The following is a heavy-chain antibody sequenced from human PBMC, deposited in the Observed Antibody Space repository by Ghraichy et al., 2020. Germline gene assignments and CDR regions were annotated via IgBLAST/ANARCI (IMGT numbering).Heavy chain of an antibody. CDR1: GGSISSYY. V-gene: IGHV4-59*08. J-gene: IGHJ5*02. CDR2: IYYSGST. CDR3: ARHERPYCSGGSCYSGGWFDP. Sequence: SETLSLTCTVSGGSISSYYWSWIRQPPGKGLEWIGYIYYSGSTNYNPSLKSRVTISVDTSKNQFSLKLSSVTAADTAVYYCARHERPYCSGGSCYSGGWFDPWGQGTLVTVSS. D-gene: IGHD2-15*01.